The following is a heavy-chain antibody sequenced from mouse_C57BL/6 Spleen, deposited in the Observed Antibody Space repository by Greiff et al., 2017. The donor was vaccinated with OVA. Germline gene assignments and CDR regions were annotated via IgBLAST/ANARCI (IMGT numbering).Heavy chain of an antibody. D-gene: IGHD2-4*01. CDR1: GFTFSDYY. V-gene: IGHV5-12*01. CDR2: ISNGGGST. CDR3: ARHDDYDAEDYAMDY. J-gene: IGHJ4*01. Sequence: EVKVVESGGGLVQPGGSLKLSCAASGFTFSDYYMYWVRQTPEKRLEWVAYISNGGGSTYYPDTVKGRFTISSDNAKNALYLQMSRLKSEDTAMYYCARHDDYDAEDYAMDYWGQGTSVTVSS.